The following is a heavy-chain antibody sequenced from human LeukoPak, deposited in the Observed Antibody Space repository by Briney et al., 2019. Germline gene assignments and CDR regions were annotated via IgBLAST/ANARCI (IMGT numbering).Heavy chain of an antibody. CDR3: AKDVHNLVGGMSY. Sequence: GGSLRLSCAASGFTFSSYEMNWVRQAPGKRLEWVSTIDGSGGNTHYSHPVKGRFTISRDNSKNTLYLQMNSLRAEDTAVYYCAKDVHNLVGGMSYWGQGALVTVSP. CDR2: IDGSGGNT. CDR1: GFTFSSYE. D-gene: IGHD2-21*01. V-gene: IGHV3-23*01. J-gene: IGHJ4*02.